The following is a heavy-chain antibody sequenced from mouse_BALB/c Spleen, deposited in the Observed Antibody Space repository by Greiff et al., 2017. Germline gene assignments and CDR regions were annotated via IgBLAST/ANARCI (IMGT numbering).Heavy chain of an antibody. V-gene: IGHV7-3*02. J-gene: IGHJ4*01. CDR2: IRNKANGYTT. D-gene: IGHD4-1*01. Sequence: EVHLVESGGGLVQPGGSLRLSCATSGFTFTDYYMSWVRQPPGKALEWLGFIRNKANGYTTEYSASVKGRFTISRDNSQSILYLQMNTLRAEDSATYYCARAPWLTGYAMDYWGQGTSVTVSS. CDR3: ARAPWLTGYAMDY. CDR1: GFTFTDYY.